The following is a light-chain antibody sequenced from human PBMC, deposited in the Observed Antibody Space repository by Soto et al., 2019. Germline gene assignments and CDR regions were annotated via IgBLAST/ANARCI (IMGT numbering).Light chain of an antibody. V-gene: IGLV2-14*01. Sequence: QSVLTQPASVSGSPGQSITISCTGSSSDVGANDYVSWYQRQPGKAPKLMIYEVSNRPSGVSNRFSGSKSGNTASLTISGLQAEDEAGYYCSSYTSSGTFYVFGTGTKVTVL. J-gene: IGLJ1*01. CDR2: EVS. CDR1: SSDVGANDY. CDR3: SSYTSSGTFYV.